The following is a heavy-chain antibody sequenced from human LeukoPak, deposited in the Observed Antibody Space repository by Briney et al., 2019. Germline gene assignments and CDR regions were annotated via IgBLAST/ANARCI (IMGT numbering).Heavy chain of an antibody. CDR1: GERVSSNTAS. CDR3: ARDRDSDFEWGPYDP. CDR2: TYYRSTWSN. V-gene: IGHV6-1*01. Sequence: SQTLSLTCAISGERVSSNTASWNWFRQSPLRGLEWLGRTYYRSTWSNDYAPSVKGRITISPDTSRNQFSLHLNSVTPEDTAVYFCARDRDSDFEWGPYDPWGQGTLVVVSS. D-gene: IGHD4-11*01. J-gene: IGHJ5*02.